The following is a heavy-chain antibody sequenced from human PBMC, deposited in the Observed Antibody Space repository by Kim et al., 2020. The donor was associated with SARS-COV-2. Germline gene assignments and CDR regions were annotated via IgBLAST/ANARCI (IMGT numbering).Heavy chain of an antibody. Sequence: NYIAVSVKSRITISPDTSMTQFSLQLNSVTPEDTAVYYCARDSRPLYFFDYWGQGTPVTVSS. V-gene: IGHV6-1*01. CDR2: N. CDR3: ARDSRPLYFFDY. J-gene: IGHJ4*02.